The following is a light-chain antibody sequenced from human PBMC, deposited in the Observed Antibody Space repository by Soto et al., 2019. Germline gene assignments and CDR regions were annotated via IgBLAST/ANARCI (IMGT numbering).Light chain of an antibody. V-gene: IGLV2-14*03. Sequence: QSVLTQPASVSGSPGLSITISCTGTSSDVGAYNFVSWYQQHPDKAPKLMIFDVSNRPSGVSNRFSGSKSGNTASLTISGLQSEDEADYYCVSYTTSASYVFGTGTKVTVL. CDR2: DVS. J-gene: IGLJ1*01. CDR3: VSYTTSASYV. CDR1: SSDVGAYNF.